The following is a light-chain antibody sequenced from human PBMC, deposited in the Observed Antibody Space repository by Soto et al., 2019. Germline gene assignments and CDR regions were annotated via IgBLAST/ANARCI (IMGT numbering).Light chain of an antibody. CDR2: DAS. Sequence: EIVLTQSPATLSLSPGERATLSCRASQSVSSYLAWYQQKPGQAPRLLIYDASNRATGIPARFSGSGSGTEFTLTISSLEPEDFAVYYCQQRSNWPRRTFGQGTKVEIK. V-gene: IGKV3-11*01. J-gene: IGKJ1*01. CDR1: QSVSSY. CDR3: QQRSNWPRRT.